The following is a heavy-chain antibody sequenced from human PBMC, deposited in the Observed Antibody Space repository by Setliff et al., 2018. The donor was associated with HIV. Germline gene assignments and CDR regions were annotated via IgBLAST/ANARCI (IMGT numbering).Heavy chain of an antibody. CDR1: GGSISSYY. V-gene: IGHV4-34*01. CDR3: ARIGSGWSVGWFDP. D-gene: IGHD6-13*01. J-gene: IGHJ5*02. CDR2: INHSGST. Sequence: SETLSLTCTVSGGSISSYYWTWIRQPPGKGLEWIGEINHSGSTNYNPSLKSRVTMSVDTSKNQFSLKLRSVTAADTAVYYCARIGSGWSVGWFDPWGQGTLVTVSS.